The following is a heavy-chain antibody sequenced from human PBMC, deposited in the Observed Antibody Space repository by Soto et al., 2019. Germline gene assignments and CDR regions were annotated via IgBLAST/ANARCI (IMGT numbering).Heavy chain of an antibody. D-gene: IGHD6-19*01. V-gene: IGHV1-18*01. CDR3: ARDRYSSGWRYYYYYGMDV. Sequence: QVQLVQSGAEVKKPGASVKVSCKASGYTFTSYGISWVRQAPGQGLEWMGWISAYNGNTNYAQKFQGRVTMTTDTSTSTAYMELRSLRSDDTAVYYCARDRYSSGWRYYYYYGMDVWGQGTTVTVSS. CDR2: ISAYNGNT. CDR1: GYTFTSYG. J-gene: IGHJ6*02.